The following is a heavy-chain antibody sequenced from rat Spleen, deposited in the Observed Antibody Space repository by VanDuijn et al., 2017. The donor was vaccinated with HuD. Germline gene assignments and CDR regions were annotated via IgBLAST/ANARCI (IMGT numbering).Heavy chain of an antibody. Sequence: EVQLVESGGGLVQPGKSLKVSCAASGFPFSDYYMAWVRQAPTKGLEWVASISYDGGSTYYRDSVKGRFTIPRDNAESSLYLQMNSLRSEDTATYYCARHEGGPYYFDYWGQGVMVTVSS. D-gene: IGHD1-11*01. CDR2: ISYDGGST. CDR3: ARHEGGPYYFDY. V-gene: IGHV5-20*01. CDR1: GFPFSDYY. J-gene: IGHJ2*01.